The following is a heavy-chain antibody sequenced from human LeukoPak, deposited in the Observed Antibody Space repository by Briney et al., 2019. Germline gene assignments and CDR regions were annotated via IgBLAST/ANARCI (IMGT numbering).Heavy chain of an antibody. V-gene: IGHV3-9*01. Sequence: GGSLRLSCAAFGFTFDDYAMHWVRQAPGKGLEWVSGISWNSGSIGYADSVKGRFTISSDNARNSLYLQMNTLRVADTAVYYCARGRGWIYDSWGRGTLVTVSS. D-gene: IGHD6-19*01. J-gene: IGHJ4*02. CDR1: GFTFDDYA. CDR3: ARGRGWIYDS. CDR2: ISWNSGSI.